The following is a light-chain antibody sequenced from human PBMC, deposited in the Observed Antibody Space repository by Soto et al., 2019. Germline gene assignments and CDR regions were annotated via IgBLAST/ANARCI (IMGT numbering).Light chain of an antibody. CDR2: DVS. Sequence: QSALTQPASVSGSPGQSSTISCTGTSSDVGGYNYVSWYQQHPGKAPKLMIYDVSNRPSRVSNRFSGSKSGNTASLTISGLQAEDEADYYCSSYTSSSTLYVFGTGTKVTVL. CDR1: SSDVGGYNY. V-gene: IGLV2-14*01. J-gene: IGLJ1*01. CDR3: SSYTSSSTLYV.